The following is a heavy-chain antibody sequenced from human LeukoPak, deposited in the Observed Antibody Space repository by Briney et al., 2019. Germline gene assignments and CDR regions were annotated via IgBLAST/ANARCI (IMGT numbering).Heavy chain of an antibody. CDR3: ARGRIAAAGRGITFDY. J-gene: IGHJ4*02. Sequence: PGRSLRLSCAASGFTFSSYGMHWVRQAPGKGLEWVAVIWYDGSNKYYADSVKGRFTISRDHSKNTLYLQMNSLRAEDTAVYYCARGRIAAAGRGITFDYWGQGTLVTVSS. V-gene: IGHV3-33*01. D-gene: IGHD6-13*01. CDR2: IWYDGSNK. CDR1: GFTFSSYG.